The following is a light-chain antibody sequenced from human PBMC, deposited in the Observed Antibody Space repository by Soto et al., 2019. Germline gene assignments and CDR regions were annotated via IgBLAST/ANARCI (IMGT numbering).Light chain of an antibody. J-gene: IGKJ4*02. V-gene: IGKV3-20*01. Sequence: IVLTQSPGTLSLSPGERTTLSCRDSQSVSSSYLAWNQQKPGKAPRLLVYGSSNRATGVSYRFSGSGSGTDFTLTISSLEPEDFAVYYCHQTDNSPLTFGEGTKVEIK. CDR2: GSS. CDR1: QSVSSSY. CDR3: HQTDNSPLT.